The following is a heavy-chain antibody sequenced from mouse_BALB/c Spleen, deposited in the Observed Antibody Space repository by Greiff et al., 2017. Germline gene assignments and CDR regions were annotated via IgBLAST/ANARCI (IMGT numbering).Heavy chain of an antibody. CDR3: ARDGAPGFAY. CDR2: ISSGGSYT. V-gene: IGHV5-6*01. Sequence: EVHLVESGGDLVKPGGSLKLSCAASGFTFSSYGMSWVRQTPDKRLEWVATISSGGSYTYYPDSVKGRFTISRDNAKNTLYLQMSSLKSEDTAMYYCARDGAPGFAYWGQGTLVTVSA. D-gene: IGHD2-3*01. CDR1: GFTFSSYG. J-gene: IGHJ3*01.